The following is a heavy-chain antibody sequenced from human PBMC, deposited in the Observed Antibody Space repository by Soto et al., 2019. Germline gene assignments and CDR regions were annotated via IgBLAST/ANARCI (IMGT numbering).Heavy chain of an antibody. Sequence: LKISCKGSGYSFTSYWIGWVRQMPGKGLEWMGIIYPGDSDTRYSPSFQGQVTISADKSISTAYLQWSSLKASDTAMYYCARQGRYYDSSGYYRYAFDIWGQGTMVTVSS. J-gene: IGHJ3*02. CDR2: IYPGDSDT. CDR3: ARQGRYYDSSGYYRYAFDI. CDR1: GYSFTSYW. V-gene: IGHV5-51*01. D-gene: IGHD3-22*01.